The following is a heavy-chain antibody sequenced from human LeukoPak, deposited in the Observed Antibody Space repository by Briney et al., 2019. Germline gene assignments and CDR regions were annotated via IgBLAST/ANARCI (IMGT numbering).Heavy chain of an antibody. Sequence: PSETLSLTCAVYGESSFSSYYWSWTRQTPGGALEWIGEINHSGYTNYNPSLKSRVTLSIDTSKNQFSLRLNSVTAADTAVYYCSRQVVGNDYWGQGTRVTVSS. CDR2: INHSGYT. D-gene: IGHD3-22*01. CDR1: GESSFSSYY. J-gene: IGHJ4*02. V-gene: IGHV4-34*01. CDR3: SRQVVGNDY.